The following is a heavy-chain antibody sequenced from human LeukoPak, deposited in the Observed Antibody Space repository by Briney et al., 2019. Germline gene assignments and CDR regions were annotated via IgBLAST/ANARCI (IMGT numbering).Heavy chain of an antibody. Sequence: KPSETLSLTCTVSGGSISSYYWSWIRQPPGKGLEWIGYIYYSGSTNYNPSLKSRVTISVDTSKNQFSLKLSSVTAADTAVYYCARHDPFRTVRCTSCNWFDPWGQGTLVTVSS. D-gene: IGHD2-2*01. V-gene: IGHV4-59*08. J-gene: IGHJ5*02. CDR1: GGSISSYY. CDR2: IYYSGST. CDR3: ARHDPFRTVRCTSCNWFDP.